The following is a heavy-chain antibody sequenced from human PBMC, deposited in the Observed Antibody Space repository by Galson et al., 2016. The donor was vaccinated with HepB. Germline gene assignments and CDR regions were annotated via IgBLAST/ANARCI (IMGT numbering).Heavy chain of an antibody. CDR1: GGSISSTNW. V-gene: IGHV4-4*02. J-gene: IGHJ3*02. CDR3: AKTHHWGSFDI. D-gene: IGHD7-27*01. CDR2: IYHNGNT. Sequence: SETLSLTRAVSGGSISSTNWWSWVRQPPGKGLEWIGEIYHNGNTNHNPSLQSRVSISADKSKNQFSLRLNSVTAADTAIYYCAKTHHWGSFDIWGQGTMVTVSS.